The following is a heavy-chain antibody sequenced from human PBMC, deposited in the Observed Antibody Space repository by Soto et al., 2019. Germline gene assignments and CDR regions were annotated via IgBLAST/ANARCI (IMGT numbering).Heavy chain of an antibody. CDR2: IYYSGST. CDR1: GGSISSSSYY. D-gene: IGHD6-19*01. V-gene: IGHV4-39*01. CDR3: ARRGWYYWFDP. Sequence: PSETLSLTCTVSGGSISSSSYYWGWIRQSPGKGLEWIGSIYYSGSTYYNPSLKSRVTISVDTSKNQFSLKLSSVTAADTAVYYCARRGWYYWFDPWGQGTLVTVSS. J-gene: IGHJ5*02.